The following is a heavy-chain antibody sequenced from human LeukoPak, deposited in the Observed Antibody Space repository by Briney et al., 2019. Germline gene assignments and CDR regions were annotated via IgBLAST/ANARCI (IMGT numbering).Heavy chain of an antibody. V-gene: IGHV4-59*08. J-gene: IGHJ4*02. CDR1: GGSSSNYY. Sequence: ETLSLTCIVSGGSSSNYYWTWIRQPPGKGLEWIGYIYYSGSTDYNPSHKSRVTISVDTSKNQFSLKLSSVTAADTAVYYCASTLGSSWQSGFWGQGTLVTVSS. CDR3: ASTLGSSWQSGF. CDR2: IYYSGST. D-gene: IGHD6-13*01.